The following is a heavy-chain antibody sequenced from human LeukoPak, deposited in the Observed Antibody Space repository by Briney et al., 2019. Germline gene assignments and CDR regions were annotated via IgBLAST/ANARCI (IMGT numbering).Heavy chain of an antibody. CDR3: ARGGWDWGPCYFDY. Sequence: ASVKVSRKASGYTFTGYYMHWVRQAPGQGLEWVGRINPNSGGTNYAQKFQGRVTMTRDTSISTAYMELSRLRSDDTAVYYCARGGWDWGPCYFDYWGQGTLVTVSS. J-gene: IGHJ4*02. CDR2: INPNSGGT. D-gene: IGHD7-27*01. CDR1: GYTFTGYY. V-gene: IGHV1-2*06.